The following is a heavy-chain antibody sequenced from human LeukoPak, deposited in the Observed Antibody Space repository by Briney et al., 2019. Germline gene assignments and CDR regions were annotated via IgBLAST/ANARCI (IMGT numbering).Heavy chain of an antibody. V-gene: IGHV7-4-1*02. Sequence: VASVKVSRKASGYTFTNYAMNWVRQAPGQGLEWMGWINTNTGNPTYAQGFTGRFVFSLDTSVSTAYLQISSLKAEDTAVYYCARAVGDTMTLYYFDYWGQGTLVTVSS. CDR3: ARAVGDTMTLYYFDY. CDR1: GYTFTNYA. D-gene: IGHD4-17*01. CDR2: INTNTGNP. J-gene: IGHJ4*02.